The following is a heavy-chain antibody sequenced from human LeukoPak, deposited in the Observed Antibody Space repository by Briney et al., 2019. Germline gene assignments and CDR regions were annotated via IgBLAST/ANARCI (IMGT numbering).Heavy chain of an antibody. V-gene: IGHV3-23*01. CDR1: GFTFSSYG. Sequence: GGSLRLSCAASGFTFSSYGMSWVRQAPGKGLEWVSAISGSGGSTYYADSVKGRFTISRDNSKNTLYLQMNSLRAEDTAVYYCAKDPRTGGYDILTGYFPYYYMDLWGKGTTVTISS. D-gene: IGHD3-9*01. CDR2: ISGSGGST. J-gene: IGHJ6*03. CDR3: AKDPRTGGYDILTGYFPYYYMDL.